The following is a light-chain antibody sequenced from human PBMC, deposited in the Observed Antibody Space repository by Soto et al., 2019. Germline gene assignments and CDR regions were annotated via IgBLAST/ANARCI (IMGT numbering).Light chain of an antibody. Sequence: DIQMTQSPSSLSASVGDRVTITCRASQSISSYLNWYQQKPGKAPKLLIYAASSLQSGVPSRFSGSGSGTDFTLTISSLQHEDFATYYCQQSYSTFPITFGQGTRLEIK. J-gene: IGKJ5*01. V-gene: IGKV1-39*01. CDR2: AAS. CDR1: QSISSY. CDR3: QQSYSTFPIT.